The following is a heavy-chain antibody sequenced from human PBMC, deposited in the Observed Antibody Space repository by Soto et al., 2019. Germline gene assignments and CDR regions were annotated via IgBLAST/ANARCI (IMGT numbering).Heavy chain of an antibody. CDR2: IYYRGNA. V-gene: IGHV4-39*01. D-gene: IGHD2-8*02. CDR1: DDSINSDKYY. Sequence: QLQLQESGPGLVKPSETLSLTCSVSDDSINSDKYYWGWIRQPPGKGLEWIGSIYYRGNAYYHPYLPTPVTMTLVKSTRQFPMKLHSATAADSAVYLSASLGVLATLSYYFNFWHPGALVTVSS. CDR3: ASLGVLATLSYYFNF. J-gene: IGHJ4*02.